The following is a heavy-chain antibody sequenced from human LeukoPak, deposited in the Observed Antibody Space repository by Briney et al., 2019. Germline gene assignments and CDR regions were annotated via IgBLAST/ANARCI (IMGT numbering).Heavy chain of an antibody. CDR1: GFTFTNFA. Sequence: GGSLRLSCAASGFTFTNFAMTWVRQAPGKGLEWVPAITGSGGSTYYADSVKGRFTISRDNSKNTLYLQISSLRAEDTAVYYCAKYGGYSAYDFWGQGTLVTVSS. V-gene: IGHV3-23*01. J-gene: IGHJ4*02. CDR3: AKYGGYSAYDF. D-gene: IGHD5-12*01. CDR2: ITGSGGST.